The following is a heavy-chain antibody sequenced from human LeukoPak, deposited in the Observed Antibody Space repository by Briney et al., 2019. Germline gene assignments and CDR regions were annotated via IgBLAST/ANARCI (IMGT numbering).Heavy chain of an antibody. J-gene: IGHJ4*02. Sequence: ETLSLTCTVSGGSISSSSFYWGWIRQPPGKGLEWVACISSGSTYIFHADSVRGRFAVSRDNAKNSLYLQMNSLRADDTAVYYCVRENHGSFDYWGRGSLVTVSS. CDR1: GGSISSSS. V-gene: IGHV3-21*01. D-gene: IGHD1-14*01. CDR2: ISSGSTYI. CDR3: VRENHGSFDY.